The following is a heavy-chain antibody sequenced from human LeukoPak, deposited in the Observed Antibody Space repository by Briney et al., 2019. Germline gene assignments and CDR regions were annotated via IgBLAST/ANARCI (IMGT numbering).Heavy chain of an antibody. V-gene: IGHV3-7*01. CDR2: INQDGSEE. CDR3: TREFISSRGIGLRTSYYYHMDV. Sequence: QAGGSLRLSCAASGFTLSNYGMRWVRQAPGKGLEWVANINQDGSEEYYVNSVKGRFTISRDSAKNSLHLQMSSLRAEDTAIYYCTREFISSRGIGLRTSYYYHMDVWGRGTTVTVSS. J-gene: IGHJ6*03. CDR1: GFTLSNYG. D-gene: IGHD3-10*01.